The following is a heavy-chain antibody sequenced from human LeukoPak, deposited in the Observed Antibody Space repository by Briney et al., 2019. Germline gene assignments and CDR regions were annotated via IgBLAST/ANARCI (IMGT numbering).Heavy chain of an antibody. D-gene: IGHD2-15*01. CDR3: ARIGYCSGGSCYSGLVCLPFEY. Sequence: SETLSLTCTVSGGSITSDAYYWGWIRQPPGKGLEWIASVHYSGATYYNPSLKSRVTISVDTSKNHFSLKLSSVTAADTAVYYCARIGYCSGGSCYSGLVCLPFEYWGQGTLVTVSS. CDR2: VHYSGAT. V-gene: IGHV4-39*07. CDR1: GGSITSDAYY. J-gene: IGHJ4*02.